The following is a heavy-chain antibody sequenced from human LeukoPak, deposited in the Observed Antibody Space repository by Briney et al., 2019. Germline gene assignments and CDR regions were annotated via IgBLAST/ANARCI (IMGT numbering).Heavy chain of an antibody. J-gene: IGHJ4*02. V-gene: IGHV1-2*02. CDR2: INPNSGGT. Sequence: GASVKVSCKASRDTFDSYSISWLRQAPGQGLEWMGWINPNSGGTNYAQKFQGRVTMTRDTSISTAYMELSRLRSDDTAVYYCARVFPAITRAYWGQGTLVTVSS. CDR3: ARVFPAITRAY. D-gene: IGHD5-24*01. CDR1: RDTFDSYS.